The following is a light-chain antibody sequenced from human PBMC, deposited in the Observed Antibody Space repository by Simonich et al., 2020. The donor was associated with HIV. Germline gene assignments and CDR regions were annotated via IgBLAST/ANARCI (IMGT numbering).Light chain of an antibody. J-gene: IGLJ3*02. Sequence: SVLTQPPSVSAAPGQKVTISCSGSNSNIGNNYVSWYQQLPGTAPKLLIYDNKERPSGFPDRFSGSKSGTSATLGITGLQTGDEADYYCGTWDNSLRAGVFGGGTKLTVL. V-gene: IGLV1-51*01. CDR1: NSNIGNNY. CDR2: DNK. CDR3: GTWDNSLRAGV.